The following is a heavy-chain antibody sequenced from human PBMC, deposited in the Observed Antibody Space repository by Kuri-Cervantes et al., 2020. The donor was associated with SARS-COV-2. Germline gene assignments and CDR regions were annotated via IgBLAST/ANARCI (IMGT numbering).Heavy chain of an antibody. CDR2: IYPGDSDT. CDR1: GYSFTSYW. Sequence: GGSLRLSCKGSGYSFTSYWIGWVRQMPGKGLEWMGIIYPGDSDTRYSPSFQGQATISADKSISTAYLQWSSLKASDTAMYYGARVRGVIIQDYVYNWFDPWGQGTLVTVSS. J-gene: IGHJ5*02. V-gene: IGHV5-51*01. CDR3: ARVRGVIIQDYVYNWFDP. D-gene: IGHD3-10*01.